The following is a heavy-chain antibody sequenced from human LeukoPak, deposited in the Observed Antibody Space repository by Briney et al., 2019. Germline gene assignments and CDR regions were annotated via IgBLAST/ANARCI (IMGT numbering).Heavy chain of an antibody. CDR1: GFTLSNYA. CDR3: ARGPNSNWSGLDF. J-gene: IGHJ4*02. Sequence: GGSLRLSCAASGFTLSNYAMNWVRQAPGKGLVWVSRISPTGSTTSYADSVKGRFTVSRDNAKNTLYLQVNNLRAEDTAVYYCARGPNSNWSGLDFWGQGTLLTVSS. D-gene: IGHD6-6*01. V-gene: IGHV3-74*01. CDR2: ISPTGSTT.